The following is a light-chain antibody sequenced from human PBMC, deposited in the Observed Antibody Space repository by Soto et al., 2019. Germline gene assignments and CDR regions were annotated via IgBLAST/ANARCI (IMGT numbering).Light chain of an antibody. CDR2: VGTGGIVG. CDR1: SGYSNYK. CDR3: GADHGSGSNFVYV. J-gene: IGLJ1*01. V-gene: IGLV9-49*01. Sequence: QLVLTQPPSASASLGASVTLTCTLSSGYSNYKVDWYQQRPGKGPRFVMRVGTGGIVGSKGDGIPDRFSVLGSGLNRYLTIKKIQEEDESDYHCGADHGSGSNFVYVFGTGTKVTVL.